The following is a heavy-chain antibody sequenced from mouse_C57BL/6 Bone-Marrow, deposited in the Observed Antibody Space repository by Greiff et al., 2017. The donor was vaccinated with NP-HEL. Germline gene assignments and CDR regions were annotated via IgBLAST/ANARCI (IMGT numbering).Heavy chain of an antibody. Sequence: VQLQQPGAELVKPGASVKLSCKASGYTFTSYWMQWVKQRPGQGLEWIGEIAPSDGYPTYNQKFKGKATLTVDTSSSTAYRQLSSLTSEDSAVYYCARDSSSGFFAYWGQGTLVTVSA. V-gene: IGHV1-50*01. CDR3: ARDSSSGFFAY. J-gene: IGHJ3*01. D-gene: IGHD3-2*02. CDR2: IAPSDGYP. CDR1: GYTFTSYW.